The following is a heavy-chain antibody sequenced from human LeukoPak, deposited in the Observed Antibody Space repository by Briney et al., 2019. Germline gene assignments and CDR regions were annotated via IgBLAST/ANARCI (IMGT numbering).Heavy chain of an antibody. Sequence: ASAKVSCKASGYTFTSYGISWVRQAPGQGLEWMGWISAYNGNTNYAQKLQGRVTMTTDTSTSTAYMELRSLRSDDTAVYYCARSLTVAGTRRYYYYMDVWGKGTTVTVSS. CDR1: GYTFTSYG. D-gene: IGHD6-19*01. CDR3: ARSLTVAGTRRYYYYMDV. V-gene: IGHV1-18*01. J-gene: IGHJ6*03. CDR2: ISAYNGNT.